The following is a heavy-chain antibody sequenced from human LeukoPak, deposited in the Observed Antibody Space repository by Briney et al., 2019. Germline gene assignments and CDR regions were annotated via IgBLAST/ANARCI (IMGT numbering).Heavy chain of an antibody. CDR2: IKPDGGAT. Sequence: GSLRLSCAASGFTFSNYLMSWVRQAPGQGLEWVANIKPDGGATYCGDSVKGRFTISRDNAQNSLYLQLNSLRAEDTAVYYCVRDVSGSYDSWGQGTRVTVSS. D-gene: IGHD1-26*01. CDR1: GFTFSNYL. CDR3: VRDVSGSYDS. J-gene: IGHJ4*02. V-gene: IGHV3-7*05.